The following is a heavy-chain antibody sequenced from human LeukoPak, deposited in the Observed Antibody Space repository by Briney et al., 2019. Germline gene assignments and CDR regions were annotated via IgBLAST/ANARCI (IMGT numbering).Heavy chain of an antibody. D-gene: IGHD3-10*01. CDR3: ARGLASGGIFDI. CDR2: IHQSGST. J-gene: IGHJ3*02. CDR1: GYSIRNGYF. Sequence: SETLSLTCTVSGYSIRNGYFWGWVRQSPGKGLEWIGNIHQSGSTSYNPSLKSRVTKSIDTAKNQFSLKLSSINDADTAVYYCARGLASGGIFDIWGQGTRVTVSS. V-gene: IGHV4-38-2*02.